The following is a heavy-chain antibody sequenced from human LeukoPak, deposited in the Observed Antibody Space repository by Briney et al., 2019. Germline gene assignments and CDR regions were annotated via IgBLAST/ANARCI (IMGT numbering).Heavy chain of an antibody. Sequence: PGGSLRLSCAASGFTFSSYGMHWVRQAPGKGLEWVAFIRYDGSNKYYADSVRGRFTISRDNSKNTLYLQMNSLRAEDTAVYYCAKDLLWFGELLYYFDYWGQGTLVTVSS. CDR3: AKDLLWFGELLYYFDY. CDR2: IRYDGSNK. CDR1: GFTFSSYG. V-gene: IGHV3-30*02. D-gene: IGHD3-10*01. J-gene: IGHJ4*02.